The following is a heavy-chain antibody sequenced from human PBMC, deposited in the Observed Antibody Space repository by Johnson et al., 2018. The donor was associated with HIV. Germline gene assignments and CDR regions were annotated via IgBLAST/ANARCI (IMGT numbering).Heavy chain of an antibody. CDR3: NTVGGFDAFDI. D-gene: IGHD3-10*01. CDR1: GFTFSSYD. CDR2: IGTAGDT. J-gene: IGHJ3*02. Sequence: MLLVESGGGVVRPGGSLRLSCAASGFTFSSYDMHWVRQATGKGLEWVSAIGTAGDTYYPGSVKGRFTISRENAKNSLYLQMNSLRAEDTAVYYCNTVGGFDAFDIWGPGTMVTVSS. V-gene: IGHV3-13*01.